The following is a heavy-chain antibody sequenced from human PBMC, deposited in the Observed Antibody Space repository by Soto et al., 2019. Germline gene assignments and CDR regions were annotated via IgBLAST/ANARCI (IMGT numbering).Heavy chain of an antibody. Sequence: QVQLVESGGGVVQPGRTLRLSCAASGFTFRNYGMHWVRQAPGKGLEWVAVISYDGNNKYYADSVKGRFTISRDNSKNTLDLQMNSLRPEDTAMYYCARDPHDYGDYIYYCQHWGQGTQVTVSS. CDR1: GFTFRNYG. J-gene: IGHJ1*01. D-gene: IGHD4-17*01. CDR2: ISYDGNNK. V-gene: IGHV3-30*03. CDR3: ARDPHDYGDYIYYCQH.